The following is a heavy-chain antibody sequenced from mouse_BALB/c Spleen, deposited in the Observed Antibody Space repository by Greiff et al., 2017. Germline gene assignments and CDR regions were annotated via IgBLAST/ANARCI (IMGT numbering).Heavy chain of an antibody. CDR3: ARAWVLFDY. Sequence: EVQLVESGPGLVKPSQSLSLTCSVTGYSITSGYYWNWIRQFPGNKLEWMGYISYDGSNNYNPSLKNRIPITRDTSKNQFFLKLNSVTTEDTATYYCARAWVLFDYWGQGTTRAVSS. J-gene: IGHJ2*01. D-gene: IGHD4-1*01. CDR2: ISYDGSN. V-gene: IGHV3-6*02. CDR1: GYSITSGYY.